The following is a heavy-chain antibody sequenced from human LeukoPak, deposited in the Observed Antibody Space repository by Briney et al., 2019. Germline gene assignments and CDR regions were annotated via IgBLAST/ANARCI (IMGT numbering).Heavy chain of an antibody. CDR3: AREGGYLQLRYFDY. J-gene: IGHJ4*02. Sequence: GSLRLSCATSGFTFSRYWMSWIRQPPGKGLEWIGEINHSGSTNYNPSLKSRVTISVDTSKNQFSLRLISVTAADTAVYYCAREGGYLQLRYFDYWGQGTLVTVSS. CDR2: INHSGST. D-gene: IGHD5-24*01. V-gene: IGHV4-34*01. CDR1: GFTFSRYW.